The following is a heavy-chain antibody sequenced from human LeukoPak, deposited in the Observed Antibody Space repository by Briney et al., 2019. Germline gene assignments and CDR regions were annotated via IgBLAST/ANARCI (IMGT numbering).Heavy chain of an antibody. Sequence: PGGSLRLSCAASGFTFSSYSMNWVRQAPGKGLEWVSSISSSSSYIYYADSVKGRFTISRDNAKNSLYLQMNSLRAEDTAVYYCARGRVAFNWFDPWGQGTLVTVSS. CDR3: ARGRVAFNWFDP. D-gene: IGHD2-15*01. V-gene: IGHV3-21*01. CDR2: ISSSSSYI. J-gene: IGHJ5*02. CDR1: GFTFSSYS.